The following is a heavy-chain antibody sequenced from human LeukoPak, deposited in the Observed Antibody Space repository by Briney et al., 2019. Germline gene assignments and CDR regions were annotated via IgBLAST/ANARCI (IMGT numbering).Heavy chain of an antibody. D-gene: IGHD3-10*01. J-gene: IGHJ3*01. CDR3: ARDRYYYGSGSYSGFDF. Sequence: SETLSLTCTVSGASISSYYYNWIRQPPGKGLEWIGYIYNSGTTNYNPSLKGRVTISLDRSKNQFSLKLRSVTAADTAVYYCARDRYYYGSGSYSGFDFWGQGTMVTVSS. V-gene: IGHV4-59*01. CDR1: GASISSYY. CDR2: IYNSGTT.